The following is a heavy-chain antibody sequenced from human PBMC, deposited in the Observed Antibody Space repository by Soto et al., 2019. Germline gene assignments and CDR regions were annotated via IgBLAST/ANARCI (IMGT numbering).Heavy chain of an antibody. CDR1: GCSISSYY. Sequence: SETLSLTCTVSGCSISSYYWSWIRQPPGKGLEWIGYIYYSGSTNYNPSLKSRVTISVDTSKNQFSLKLSSVTAADTAVYYCARVRYFDWLLPDYWGQGTLVTVS. CDR3: ARVRYFDWLLPDY. V-gene: IGHV4-59*01. CDR2: IYYSGST. D-gene: IGHD3-9*01. J-gene: IGHJ4*02.